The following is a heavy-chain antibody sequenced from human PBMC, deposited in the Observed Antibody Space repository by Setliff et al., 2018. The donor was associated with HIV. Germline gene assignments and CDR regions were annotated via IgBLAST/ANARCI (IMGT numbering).Heavy chain of an antibody. CDR1: GYSINSGFS. CDR2: IYQSGSI. D-gene: IGHD2-21*01. CDR3: ARQGRGWSFYYYYMDV. V-gene: IGHV4-38-2*01. J-gene: IGHJ6*03. Sequence: SETLSLTCAASGYSINSGFSRAWIRQPPGQGPQWIGSIYQSGSIYYNPSLKSRVTISVDTSKNQFSLKLSSVTAADTAVYYCARQGRGWSFYYYYMDVWGKGTTVTVSS.